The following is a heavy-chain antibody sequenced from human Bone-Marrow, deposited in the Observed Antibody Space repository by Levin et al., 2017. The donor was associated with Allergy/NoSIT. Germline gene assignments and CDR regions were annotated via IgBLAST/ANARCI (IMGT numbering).Heavy chain of an antibody. V-gene: IGHV3-11*01. D-gene: IGHD3-10*01. CDR2: VTSSGNIK. Sequence: GGSLRLSCEASGFTFSDYYMSWIRQAPGEGLEWISYVTSSGNIKKFADSVKGRFTVSRDNAKSSLFLQMDSLRVGDTGVYYCARARVGGSGVAFDIWGRGTLVTVSS. CDR3: ARARVGGSGVAFDI. CDR1: GFTFSDYY. J-gene: IGHJ3*02.